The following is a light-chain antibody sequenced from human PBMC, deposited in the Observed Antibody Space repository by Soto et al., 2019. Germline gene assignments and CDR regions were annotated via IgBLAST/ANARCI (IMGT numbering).Light chain of an antibody. V-gene: IGKV2-28*01. CDR3: MQALQTFT. J-gene: IGKJ4*01. CDR2: LGS. Sequence: IVMTQSPLSLPVTPGEPASISCRSSQSLLHSNGYNYLDWYLQKPGQSPQLLIYLGSNRASGVPDRFSGSGSGTDFTLKISRVEAEDVGVYYFMQALQTFTFGGGTKVEIK. CDR1: QSLLHSNGYNY.